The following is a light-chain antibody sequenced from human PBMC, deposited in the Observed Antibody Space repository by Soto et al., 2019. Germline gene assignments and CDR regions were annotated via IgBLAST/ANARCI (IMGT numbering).Light chain of an antibody. J-gene: IGLJ2*01. CDR1: RSDIGGWDL. CDR3: YSYAGSSQWI. CDR2: DVT. Sequence: QSALTQPASVSGSPGQSITISCTGTRSDIGGWDLVSWYQHPPGQAPKLIISDVTKRPSGISNRFSGSKSGNTASLTISGLQSDDEADYYCYSYAGSSQWIFGGGTQLTVL. V-gene: IGLV2-23*02.